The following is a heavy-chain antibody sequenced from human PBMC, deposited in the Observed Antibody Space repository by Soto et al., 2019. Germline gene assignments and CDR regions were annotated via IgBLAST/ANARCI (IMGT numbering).Heavy chain of an antibody. V-gene: IGHV3-30-3*01. CDR3: ASTQFLIVIARGNY. J-gene: IGHJ4*02. CDR2: MSHDGHIK. CDR1: ELNCINHG. Sequence: GLSKILSSTASELNCINHGSHWVRKKTGKGLEWLSLMSHDGHIKFYADSVKGRFTISRDNSEKTLYLQMDDLRVDDTALYYCASTQFLIVIARGNYWGQGTPVTVSS. D-gene: IGHD3-9*01.